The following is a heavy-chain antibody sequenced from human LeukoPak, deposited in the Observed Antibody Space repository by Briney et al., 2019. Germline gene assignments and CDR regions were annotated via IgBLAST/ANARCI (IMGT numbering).Heavy chain of an antibody. CDR1: GFTFSSYA. CDR3: ARDDEDLWSSTSFFDY. CDR2: ISYDGSNK. D-gene: IGHD3-3*01. V-gene: IGHV3-30*01. J-gene: IGHJ4*02. Sequence: GSLRLSCAASGFTFSSYAMHWVRQAPGKGLEWVAVISYDGSNKYYADSVKGRFTISRDNSKNTLYLQMNSLRAEDTAVYYCARDDEDLWSSTSFFDYWGQGTLVTVSS.